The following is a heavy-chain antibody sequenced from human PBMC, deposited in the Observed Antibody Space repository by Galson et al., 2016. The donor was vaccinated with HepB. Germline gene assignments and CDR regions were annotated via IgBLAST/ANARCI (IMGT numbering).Heavy chain of an antibody. CDR3: AKDLWDGSRYGYSAFGS. V-gene: IGHV3-30*18. J-gene: IGHJ5*02. Sequence: SLRLSCAATGFPFSGYGTQWVRQAPGKGLEWVALISYDGSEDYYADSVKGRFTISRDNSKNTLYLQMSSLRPQDTAVYFCAKDLWDGSRYGYSAFGSWGQGTLVTVSS. D-gene: IGHD5-18*01. CDR1: GFPFSGYG. CDR2: ISYDGSED.